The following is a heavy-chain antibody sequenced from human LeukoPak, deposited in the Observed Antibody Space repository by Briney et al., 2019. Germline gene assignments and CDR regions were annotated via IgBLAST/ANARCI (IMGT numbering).Heavy chain of an antibody. J-gene: IGHJ4*02. CDR1: X. CDR3: AXXXRYFDY. Sequence: XLXXVRQAPGQGXEWMGWINPNSGGTNYAQKFQGXVTMTRDTXXXTAYMELSRRRSDDTAVYYCAXXXRYFDYWGQGTLVTVSS. V-gene: IGHV1-2*02. CDR2: INPNSGGT.